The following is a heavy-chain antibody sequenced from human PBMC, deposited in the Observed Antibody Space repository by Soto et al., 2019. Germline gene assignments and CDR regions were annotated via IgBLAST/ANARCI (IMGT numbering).Heavy chain of an antibody. CDR3: TRDVTTSGRHPPEST. V-gene: IGHV4-61*01. CDR1: GGSVSSGNYY. J-gene: IGHJ5*02. Sequence: PSETRSLTCTVSGGSVSSGNYYWSWIRQSPVKGLEWIGYIFYGGSTNYNPSLKSRVTISVDTSKNQFSLKLRSVTAADTAVYYCTRDVTTSGRHPPESTWGQGTLVTVSS. D-gene: IGHD6-19*01. CDR2: IFYGGST.